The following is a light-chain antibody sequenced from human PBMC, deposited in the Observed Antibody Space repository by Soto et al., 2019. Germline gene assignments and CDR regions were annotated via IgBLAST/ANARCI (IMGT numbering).Light chain of an antibody. CDR2: DAS. CDR3: QQGVT. J-gene: IGKJ5*01. CDR1: QDISSY. Sequence: DIQMTQPPSSLSASVGDRVTITCQASQDISSYLNWYQQEPGKAPKLLIYDASNLETGVSSRFSGSGSGTDFTFTIRSLQPEDIATYYCQQGVTFGQGTRLEIK. V-gene: IGKV1-33*01.